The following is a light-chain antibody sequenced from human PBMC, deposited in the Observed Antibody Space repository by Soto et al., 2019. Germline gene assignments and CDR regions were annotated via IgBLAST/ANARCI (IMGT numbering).Light chain of an antibody. CDR2: ATS. Sequence: DIQLTQSPSFLSASVGDRVTITCRASQGIYSHLAWYQQKPGKAPKLLIYATSTLQSGVPSRFNGSRSGTDFTLTVSRLQPDDFATYYCQHHNSYPLTFGGGTKVEIK. J-gene: IGKJ4*01. V-gene: IGKV1-9*01. CDR3: QHHNSYPLT. CDR1: QGIYSH.